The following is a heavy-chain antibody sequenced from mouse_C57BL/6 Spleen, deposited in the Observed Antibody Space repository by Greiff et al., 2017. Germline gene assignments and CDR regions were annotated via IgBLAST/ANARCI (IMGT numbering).Heavy chain of an antibody. CDR3: ARGGKIYDGYYYYAMDY. Sequence: QVQLQQSGAELVMPGASVKLSCKASGYTFTSYWMHWVKQRPGQGLEWIGEIDPSDSYTNYNQKFKGKSTLTVDKSSSTAYMQLSSLTSEDSAVYYCARGGKIYDGYYYYAMDYWGQGTSVTVSS. D-gene: IGHD2-3*01. J-gene: IGHJ4*01. V-gene: IGHV1-69*01. CDR2: IDPSDSYT. CDR1: GYTFTSYW.